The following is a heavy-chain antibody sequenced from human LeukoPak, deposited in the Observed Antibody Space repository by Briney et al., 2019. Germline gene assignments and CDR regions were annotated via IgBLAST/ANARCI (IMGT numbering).Heavy chain of an antibody. CDR1: GYTFTSYG. J-gene: IGHJ5*02. Sequence: ASVKVSCKASGYTFTSYGIIWVRQAPGQGLEWMGWISAYNGNTNYAQKLQGRVTMTTDTSTSTAYMELRSLRSDDTAVYYCARTRTKDIVVVPAAMGWFDPWGQGTLVTVSS. D-gene: IGHD2-2*01. V-gene: IGHV1-18*01. CDR2: ISAYNGNT. CDR3: ARTRTKDIVVVPAAMGWFDP.